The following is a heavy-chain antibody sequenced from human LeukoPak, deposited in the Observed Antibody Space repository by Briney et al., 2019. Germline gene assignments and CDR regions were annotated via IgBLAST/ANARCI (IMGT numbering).Heavy chain of an antibody. D-gene: IGHD6-13*01. V-gene: IGHV4-34*01. Sequence: SETLSLTCAVYGGSFSDYFRNWIRQPPGKGLEWIGEINHGGGTRYNPSLKSRVTISVDTSKNQFSLKLSSVTAADTAVYYCARDPKAAGSYDYWGQGILVTVSS. CDR1: GGSFSDYF. J-gene: IGHJ4*02. CDR3: ARDPKAAGSYDY. CDR2: INHGGGT.